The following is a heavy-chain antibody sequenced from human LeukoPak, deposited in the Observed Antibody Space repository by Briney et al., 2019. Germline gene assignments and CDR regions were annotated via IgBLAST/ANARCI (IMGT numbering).Heavy chain of an antibody. CDR3: ARDISWWGSGASPADH. Sequence: ASVKVSCKASGGTFSSYAISWVRQAPGQGLEWMGGIIPIFGTANYAQKFQGRVTMTRDTSISTAYMELSRLRSDDTAVFYCARDISWWGSGASPADHWGQGTLVTVSS. CDR1: GGTFSSYA. J-gene: IGHJ4*02. D-gene: IGHD3-10*01. V-gene: IGHV1-69*05. CDR2: IIPIFGTA.